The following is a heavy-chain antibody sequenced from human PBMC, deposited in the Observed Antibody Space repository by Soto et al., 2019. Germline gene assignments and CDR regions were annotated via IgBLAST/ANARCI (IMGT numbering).Heavy chain of an antibody. D-gene: IGHD6-13*01. CDR3: ARDERHSISWYPTRFDY. Sequence: PGGSLRLSCAASGFTFSSYGMHWVRQAPGKGLEWVAVIWYDGSNKYYADSVKGRFTISRDNSKNTLYLQMNSLRAEDTAVYYCARDERHSISWYPTRFDYWGQGTLVTLSS. J-gene: IGHJ4*02. CDR1: GFTFSSYG. V-gene: IGHV3-33*01. CDR2: IWYDGSNK.